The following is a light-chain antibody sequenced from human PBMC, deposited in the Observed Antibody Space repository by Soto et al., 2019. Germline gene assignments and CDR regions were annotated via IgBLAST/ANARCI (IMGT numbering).Light chain of an antibody. CDR1: QSISSW. CDR3: QQRSNWPRGT. Sequence: TQSPSTLSASIGDRVTITCRASQSISSWLAWYQLKDGQVPRLVIYGASTRATDIPARFSGSGSGTEFTLTISSLEPEDFAVYYCQQRSNWPRGTFGQGTKVDI. V-gene: IGKV3-11*01. CDR2: GAS. J-gene: IGKJ1*01.